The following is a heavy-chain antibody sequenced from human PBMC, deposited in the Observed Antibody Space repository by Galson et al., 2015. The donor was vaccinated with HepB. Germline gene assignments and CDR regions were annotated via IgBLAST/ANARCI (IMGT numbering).Heavy chain of an antibody. CDR1: GYSFTSYW. CDR3: ARRGYCSGGSCYLLDY. D-gene: IGHD2-15*01. J-gene: IGHJ4*02. V-gene: IGHV5-51*03. Sequence: QSGAEVKKPGESLKISCKGSGYSFTSYWIGWVRQMPGKGLEWMGIIYPGDSETRYSPSFQGQVTISADKSISTAYLQWSSLKASDTAMYYCARRGYCSGGSCYLLDYWGQGTLVTVSS. CDR2: IYPGDSET.